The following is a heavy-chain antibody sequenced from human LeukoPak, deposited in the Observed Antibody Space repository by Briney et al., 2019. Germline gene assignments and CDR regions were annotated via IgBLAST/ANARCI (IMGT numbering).Heavy chain of an antibody. CDR1: GDSINSYH. J-gene: IGHJ4*02. Sequence: SSETLSLNCTVSGDSINSYHWSWIRQPAGKGLEWIGRIHMSGSTNYNPSLRSRVAISMDNSKNQFSPEVTSVTAADTALYYCASDDSSRDGSGDYHYWGQGTLVTVSS. V-gene: IGHV4-4*07. D-gene: IGHD3-22*01. CDR3: ASDDSSRDGSGDYHY. CDR2: IHMSGST.